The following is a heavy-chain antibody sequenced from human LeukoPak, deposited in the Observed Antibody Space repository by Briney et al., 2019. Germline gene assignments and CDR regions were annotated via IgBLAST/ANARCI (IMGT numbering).Heavy chain of an antibody. Sequence: GRSLRLSCGASVFTFSSYAMTWVREAPGKGLEGVSGISGSGGSTYYADSVKGRFTISRDNSKNTLYLQMNGLRAEDTAVYYCAKGYQLLYGNWFDPWGQGTLVTVSS. CDR3: AKGYQLLYGNWFDP. V-gene: IGHV3-23*01. CDR2: ISGSGGST. D-gene: IGHD2-2*02. CDR1: VFTFSSYA. J-gene: IGHJ5*02.